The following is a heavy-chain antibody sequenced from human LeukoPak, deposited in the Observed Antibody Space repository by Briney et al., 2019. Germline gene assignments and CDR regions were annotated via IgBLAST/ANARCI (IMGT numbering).Heavy chain of an antibody. J-gene: IGHJ4*02. CDR3: ASSIVVVPAAKKGFDY. CDR2: ISSSSSYI. D-gene: IGHD2-2*01. Sequence: PGGSLRLSCAASGFTSSSYSMNWVRQAPGKGLEWVSSISSSSSYIYYADSVKGRFTISRDNAKNSLYLQMNSLRAEDTAVYYCASSIVVVPAAKKGFDYWGQGTLVTVSS. CDR1: GFTSSSYS. V-gene: IGHV3-21*01.